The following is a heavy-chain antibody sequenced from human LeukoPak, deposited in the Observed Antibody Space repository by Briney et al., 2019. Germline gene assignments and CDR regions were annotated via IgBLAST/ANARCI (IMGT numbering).Heavy chain of an antibody. CDR3: ARDLIAVAGPYYYGMDV. J-gene: IGHJ6*02. D-gene: IGHD6-19*01. V-gene: IGHV1-18*01. Sequence: ASVKVSCKASGYTFTSYGISWVRQAPGQGLEWMGWISAYNGNTNYAQKLQGRVTMTTDTSTSTAYMELRSLRSDDTAVYYCARDLIAVAGPYYYGMDVWGQGTTVTVSS. CDR1: GYTFTSYG. CDR2: ISAYNGNT.